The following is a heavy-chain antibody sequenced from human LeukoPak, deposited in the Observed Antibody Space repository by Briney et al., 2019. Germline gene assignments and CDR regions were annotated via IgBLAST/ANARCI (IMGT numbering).Heavy chain of an antibody. D-gene: IGHD3-22*01. V-gene: IGHV4-34*01. J-gene: IGHJ4*02. Sequence: TSETLSLTCAVYGGSFSGYYWSWIRQPPGKGLEWIGEINHSGSTNYNPSLKSRVTISVDTSKNQFSLKLSSVTAADTAVYYCASFRRCSGYYSWACYSGLYYFDYWGQGTLVTVSS. CDR3: ASFRRCSGYYSWACYSGLYYFDY. CDR2: INHSGST. CDR1: GGSFSGYY.